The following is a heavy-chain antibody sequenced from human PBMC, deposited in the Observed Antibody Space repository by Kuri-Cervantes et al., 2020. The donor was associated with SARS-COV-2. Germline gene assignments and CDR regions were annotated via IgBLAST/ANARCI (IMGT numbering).Heavy chain of an antibody. CDR3: ARALGGSGYQTWYWFGP. CDR2: ISPNSGGT. Sequence: ASVKVSCKASGYTFTGYYMHWVRQAPGQGLEWTGWISPNSGGTNYAQKFQGRVTMTRDTSISTAYMELSRLRSDDTAVYYCARALGGSGYQTWYWFGPWGQGTLVTVSS. J-gene: IGHJ5*02. V-gene: IGHV1-2*02. CDR1: GYTFTGYY. D-gene: IGHD3-22*01.